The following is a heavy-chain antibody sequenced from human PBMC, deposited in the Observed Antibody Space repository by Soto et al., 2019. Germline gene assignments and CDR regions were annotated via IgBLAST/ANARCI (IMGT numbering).Heavy chain of an antibody. D-gene: IGHD3-16*01. CDR1: GFTFSNYA. J-gene: IGHJ4*02. V-gene: IGHV3-11*01. Sequence: GGSLRLSCAASGFTFSNYAIRWVRQAPGKGLEWVSSINSSGTTIYYADSVKGRFTISRDNAKNSLYLQMNSLRAEDTAVYYCARPSRVGDPGPFDYWGQGILVTVS. CDR2: INSSGTTI. CDR3: ARPSRVGDPGPFDY.